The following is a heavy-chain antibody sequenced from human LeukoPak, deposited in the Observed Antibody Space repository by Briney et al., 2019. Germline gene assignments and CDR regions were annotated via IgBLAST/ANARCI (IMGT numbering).Heavy chain of an antibody. CDR1: GFTFSDHY. CDR2: TRNKANSYTT. D-gene: IGHD2-2*02. Sequence: GGSLRLSCAASGFTFSDHYMDWVRQAPGKGLEWVGRTRNKANSYTTEYAASVKGRFTISRDDSKNSLYLQMNSLKTEDTAVYYCARGYCSSTSCYMSAVPFDYWGQGTLVTVSS. J-gene: IGHJ4*02. CDR3: ARGYCSSTSCYMSAVPFDY. V-gene: IGHV3-72*01.